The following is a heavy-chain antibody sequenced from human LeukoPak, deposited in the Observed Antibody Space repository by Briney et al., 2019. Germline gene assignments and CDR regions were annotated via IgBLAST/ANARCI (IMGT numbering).Heavy chain of an antibody. CDR3: AKDTCYYYGSGSYYNVNVCAFDI. CDR1: GFTFSSYG. CDR2: ISGSGGST. V-gene: IGHV3-23*01. J-gene: IGHJ3*02. D-gene: IGHD3-10*01. Sequence: GGSLRLSCAASGFTFSSYGMSWVRQAPGKGLEWVSAISGSGGSTYYGDSVKGRFTISRDNSKNTLYLQMNSPRAEDTAVYYCAKDTCYYYGSGSYYNVNVCAFDIWGQGTMVTVSS.